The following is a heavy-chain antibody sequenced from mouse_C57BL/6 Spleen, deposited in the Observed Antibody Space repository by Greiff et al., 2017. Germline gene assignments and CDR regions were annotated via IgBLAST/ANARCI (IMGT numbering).Heavy chain of an antibody. V-gene: IGHV1-42*01. J-gene: IGHJ2*01. Sequence: EVKLQESGPELVKPGASVKISCKASGYSFTGYYMNWVKQSPEKSLAWIGEIKPSTGGTTYNQKFKAKATLTVDKSSSTAYMQLKSLTAEYSAVYYCARGEDSEYYFGYWGQGTTRTVSS. CDR3: ARGEDSEYYFGY. CDR2: IKPSTGGT. CDR1: GYSFTGYY. D-gene: IGHD3-2*02.